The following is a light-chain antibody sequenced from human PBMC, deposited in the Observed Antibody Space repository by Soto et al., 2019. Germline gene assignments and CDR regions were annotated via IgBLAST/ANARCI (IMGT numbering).Light chain of an antibody. CDR3: SSYTSGSTLVV. V-gene: IGLV2-14*01. J-gene: IGLJ2*01. Sequence: QSALTQPASVSGSPGQSITISCTGTSSDVGGYNYVSWYQQHPGKAPKLMIYEVSNRPSEVSNRFSGSKSGNTASLTISGLQAEDEGHYYCSSYTSGSTLVVFGGGTKVTVL. CDR2: EVS. CDR1: SSDVGGYNY.